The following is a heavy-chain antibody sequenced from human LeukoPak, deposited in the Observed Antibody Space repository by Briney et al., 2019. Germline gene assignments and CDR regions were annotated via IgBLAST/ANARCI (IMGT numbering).Heavy chain of an antibody. D-gene: IGHD6-19*01. CDR3: ASYPRYSSSPPFDY. Sequence: ASVKVSCKASGYTFTGQDMNWVRQAPGQGLEWMGWINPNTGDTNYAQKFQGRVTMTGDTTISTAYMELSRLTSDDTAVYYCASYPRYSSSPPFDYWGQGTLVTVSS. CDR2: INPNTGDT. CDR1: GYTFTGQD. J-gene: IGHJ4*02. V-gene: IGHV1-2*02.